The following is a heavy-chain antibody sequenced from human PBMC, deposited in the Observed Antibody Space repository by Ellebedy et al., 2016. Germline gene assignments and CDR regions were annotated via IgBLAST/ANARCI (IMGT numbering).Heavy chain of an antibody. J-gene: IGHJ4*02. CDR3: ARREGYCGGGTCYFDY. D-gene: IGHD2-21*01. CDR2: INSDGSST. Sequence: GESLKISXAASGFTFSSYAMSWVRQAPGKGLVWVSRINSDGSSTSYADSVKGRFTISRDNAKNALYLQMNSLRAEDTAVYYCARREGYCGGGTCYFDYWGQGTLVTVSS. CDR1: GFTFSSYA. V-gene: IGHV3-74*01.